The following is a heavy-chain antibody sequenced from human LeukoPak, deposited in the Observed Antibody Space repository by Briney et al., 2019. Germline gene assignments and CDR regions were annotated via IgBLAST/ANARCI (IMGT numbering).Heavy chain of an antibody. CDR2: IIPIFGTA. J-gene: IGHJ4*02. CDR1: GGTFSSYA. D-gene: IGHD1-26*01. CDR3: AIVYSGSYFSGTAIDY. Sequence: GSSVTVSCKAPGGTFSSYAISWVRQAPGQGLEWMGGIIPIFGTANYAQKFQGRVTITTDESTSTAYMELSSLRSEDTAVYYCAIVYSGSYFSGTAIDYWGQGTLVTVSS. V-gene: IGHV1-69*05.